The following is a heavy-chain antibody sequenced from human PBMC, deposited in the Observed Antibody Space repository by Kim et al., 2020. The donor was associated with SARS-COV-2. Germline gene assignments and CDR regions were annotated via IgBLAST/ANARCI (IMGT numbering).Heavy chain of an antibody. CDR1: GFTFSSYA. D-gene: IGHD5-18*01. CDR2: ISYDGSNK. J-gene: IGHJ4*02. CDR3: ARAMAGTATPDHY. Sequence: GGSLRLSCAASGFTFSSYAMHWVRQAPGKGLEWVAVISYDGSNKYYADSVKGRFTISRDNSKNTLYLQMNSLRAEDTAVYYCARAMAGTATPDHYWGQGT. V-gene: IGHV3-30*04.